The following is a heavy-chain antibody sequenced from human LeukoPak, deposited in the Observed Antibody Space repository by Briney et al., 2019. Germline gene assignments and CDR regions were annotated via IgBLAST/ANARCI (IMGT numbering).Heavy chain of an antibody. Sequence: SETLSXXXTVSGVSMSSGGNYWSWIRQHPGKGLEWIGYIYYSGTTQYNPSFKSRITISVDASKNQFSLRLSSVTVADTAVYFCARTGARYFDFWGRGTLVTVSS. V-gene: IGHV4-31*03. CDR1: GVSMSSGGNY. D-gene: IGHD1-14*01. CDR2: IYYSGTT. CDR3: ARTGARYFDF. J-gene: IGHJ4*02.